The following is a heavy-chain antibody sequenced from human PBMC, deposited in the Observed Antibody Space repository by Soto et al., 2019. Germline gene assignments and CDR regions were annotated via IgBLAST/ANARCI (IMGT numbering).Heavy chain of an antibody. CDR2: ISGSGYST. V-gene: IGHV3-23*01. Sequence: PGGSLRLSCAPSGFTFSSYAMSWVRQAPGKGLEWVSAISGSGYSTYYADSVKGRFTISRDNSKNTLYLQMNSLRAEDTAVYYCAKGLTVGATTPFDYWGQGTLVTSPQ. J-gene: IGHJ4*02. CDR1: GFTFSSYA. CDR3: AKGLTVGATTPFDY. D-gene: IGHD1-26*01.